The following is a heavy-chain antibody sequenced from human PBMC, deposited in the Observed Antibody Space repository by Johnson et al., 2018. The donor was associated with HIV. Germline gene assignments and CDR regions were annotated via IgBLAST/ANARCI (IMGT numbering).Heavy chain of an antibody. CDR2: ISYDGSNK. V-gene: IGHV3-30-3*01. D-gene: IGHD3-22*01. J-gene: IGHJ3*02. CDR1: GFTYSSYA. Sequence: QVQLVESGGGMVQPGRSLRLSCVVSGFTYSSYAMHWVRQAPGKGLAWVAVISYDGSNKYYADSVKGRFTISRDNSKNTLYLQMNSLRDEDTAVYYCARTCLGDYDSSDENAFDIWGQGTMVTVSS. CDR3: ARTCLGDYDSSDENAFDI.